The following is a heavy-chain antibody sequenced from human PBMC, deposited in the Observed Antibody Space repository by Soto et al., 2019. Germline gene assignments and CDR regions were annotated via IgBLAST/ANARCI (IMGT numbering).Heavy chain of an antibody. CDR2: IDPSDSYT. D-gene: IGHD6-13*01. CDR1: GYIFTSYW. J-gene: IGHJ5*02. V-gene: IGHV5-10-1*01. Sequence: AESLKISCKGSGYIFTSYWISWFLQMPGKGLEWMGRIDPSDSYTNYSPSFQGHVTISADKSISTAYLQWSSLKAPDTAMYYCAARSGSWYWLDPWGQGTLVTVSS. CDR3: AARSGSWYWLDP.